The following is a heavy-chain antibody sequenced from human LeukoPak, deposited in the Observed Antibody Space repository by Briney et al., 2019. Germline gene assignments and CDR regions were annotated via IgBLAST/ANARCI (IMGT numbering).Heavy chain of an antibody. V-gene: IGHV1-2*02. D-gene: IGHD3-3*01. Sequence: GASVKVSCKASGYTFTGYHMYWVRQAPGQGLEWMGWINPNNGGTNYAQKFQGRVTMTRDTSISTAYMELSRLTSDDTAVYFCARNFGDFWSGNDYNWFDPWGQGTLVTVSS. CDR3: ARNFGDFWSGNDYNWFDP. J-gene: IGHJ5*02. CDR1: GYTFTGYH. CDR2: INPNNGGT.